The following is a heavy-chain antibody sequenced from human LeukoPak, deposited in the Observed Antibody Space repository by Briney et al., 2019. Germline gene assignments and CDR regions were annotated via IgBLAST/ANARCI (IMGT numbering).Heavy chain of an antibody. Sequence: PSETLSLTCAVYGGSFSGYYWGWIRQPPGKGLEWIGEINHSGSTNYNPSLKSRVTISVDTSKNQFSLKLSSVTAADTAVYYCARGAQMVRGVIVDYWGQGTLVTVSS. CDR3: ARGAQMVRGVIVDY. CDR1: GGSFSGYY. D-gene: IGHD3-10*01. V-gene: IGHV4-34*01. CDR2: INHSGST. J-gene: IGHJ4*02.